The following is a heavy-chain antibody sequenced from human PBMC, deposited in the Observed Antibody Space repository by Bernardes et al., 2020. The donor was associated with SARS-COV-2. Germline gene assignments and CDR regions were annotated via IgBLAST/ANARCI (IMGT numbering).Heavy chain of an antibody. CDR2: IWYDRDTT. D-gene: IGHD3-10*02. V-gene: IGHV3-33*01. CDR3: ARGWRSSLRLSGELIDY. J-gene: IGHJ4*02. Sequence: GGSLRLSCAASGFIFSNFGMHWVRQAPGKGLEWVAVIWYDRDTTYYANSVKGRFTVSRDNSMDTLDLEMNSLRAEDTAVYYCARGWRSSLRLSGELIDYWGQGTLVTVSS. CDR1: GFIFSNFG.